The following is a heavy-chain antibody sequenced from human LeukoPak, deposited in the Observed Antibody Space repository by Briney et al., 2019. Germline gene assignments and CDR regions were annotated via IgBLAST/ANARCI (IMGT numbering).Heavy chain of an antibody. V-gene: IGHV3-23*01. J-gene: IGHJ4*02. CDR2: ISGSDHST. CDR3: ARESEVAGNYYFDY. CDR1: GFTFSNYA. Sequence: PGGSLRLSCAASGFTFSNYAMSWVRQQAPGKGLEWVSAISGSDHSTYYADSVKGRFTISRDNSKNTVYLQMNSLRAEDTAVYYCARESEVAGNYYFDYWGQGTLVTVSS. D-gene: IGHD6-19*01.